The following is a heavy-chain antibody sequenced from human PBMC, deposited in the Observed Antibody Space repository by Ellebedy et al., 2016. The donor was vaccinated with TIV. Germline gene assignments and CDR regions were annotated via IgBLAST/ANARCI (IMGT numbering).Heavy chain of an antibody. CDR1: GFTFSDHY. CDR3: ARVVGHSSGFDY. V-gene: IGHV3-72*01. Sequence: PGGSLRLSCAASGFTFSDHYMDWVSQAPGKGLEWVGRTRRKVNSYTTEYAASVKGRFTVSRDDSNNSVHLQMNSLQTEDKAVYYGARVVGHSSGFDYWGQGTLVTVSS. J-gene: IGHJ4*02. D-gene: IGHD6-19*01. CDR2: TRRKVNSYTT.